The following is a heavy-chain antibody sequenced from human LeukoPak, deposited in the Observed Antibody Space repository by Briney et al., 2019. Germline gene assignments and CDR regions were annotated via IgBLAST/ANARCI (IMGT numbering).Heavy chain of an antibody. Sequence: GASVKVSCKASGYTFTSYGISWVRQAPGQGLEWMGWISAYNGNTNYAQKLQGRVTMTTDTSTSTAYMELRSLRSDDTAVYYCARAGYYGSGSTPLTELYNWFDPWGQGTLVTVSS. CDR1: GYTFTSYG. V-gene: IGHV1-18*01. D-gene: IGHD3-10*01. CDR2: ISAYNGNT. J-gene: IGHJ5*02. CDR3: ARAGYYGSGSTPLTELYNWFDP.